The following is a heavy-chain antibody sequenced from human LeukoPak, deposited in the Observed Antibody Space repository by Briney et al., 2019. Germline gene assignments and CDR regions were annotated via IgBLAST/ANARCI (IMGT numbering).Heavy chain of an antibody. CDR2: INSGSNYI. CDR1: GFSFSIYT. Sequence: GGSLRLSCAASGFSFSIYTMNWVRQAPGKGLEWLSFINSGSNYIYYADSVKGRFTISRDNAKNSLYLQTNSLRAEDRAVYDCARAYYISGTSHSDFWGRGTLMTVSS. V-gene: IGHV3-21*01. CDR3: ARAYYISGTSHSDF. J-gene: IGHJ4*02. D-gene: IGHD3-10*01.